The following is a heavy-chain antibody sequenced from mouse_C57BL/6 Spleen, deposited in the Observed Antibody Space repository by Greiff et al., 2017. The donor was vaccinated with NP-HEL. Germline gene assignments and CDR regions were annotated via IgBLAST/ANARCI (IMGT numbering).Heavy chain of an antibody. J-gene: IGHJ3*01. CDR2: IDPSDSYT. V-gene: IGHV1-50*01. Sequence: QVQLQQPGAELVKPGASVKLSCKASGYTFTSYWMQWVNQRPGQGLEWIGEIDPSDSYTNYNQKFKGKATLTVDTSSSTAYMQLSSLTSEDSAVYYCARGDYDYDRFAYWGQGTLVTVSA. CDR1: GYTFTSYW. D-gene: IGHD2-4*01. CDR3: ARGDYDYDRFAY.